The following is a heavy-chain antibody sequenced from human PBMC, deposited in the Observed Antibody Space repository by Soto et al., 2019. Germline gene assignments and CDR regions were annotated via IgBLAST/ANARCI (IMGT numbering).Heavy chain of an antibody. CDR1: GGTFSSYA. CDR3: ARGERFLEWLFPARDYYYYGMDV. CDR2: IIPIFGTA. V-gene: IGHV1-69*13. D-gene: IGHD3-3*01. Sequence: ASVKVSCKASGGTFSSYAISWVRQAPGQGLEWMGGIIPIFGTANYAQKFQGRVTITADESTSTAYMELSSLRSEDTAVYYCARGERFLEWLFPARDYYYYGMDVWGQGTTVTVSS. J-gene: IGHJ6*02.